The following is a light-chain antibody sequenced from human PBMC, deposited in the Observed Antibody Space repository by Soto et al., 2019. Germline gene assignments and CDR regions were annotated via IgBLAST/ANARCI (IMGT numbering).Light chain of an antibody. V-gene: IGKV1-9*01. J-gene: IGKJ4*01. CDR1: QGIASY. CDR3: QQLNSYPLT. Sequence: QLTQSPSSLSASVGDRVTITCRASQGIASYLAWYQQKPGQAPNLLIYAASTLQSGVPSRFSGSGSGIDFTLTISSLQPEDFATYYCQQLNSYPLTFGGGTKVEI. CDR2: AAS.